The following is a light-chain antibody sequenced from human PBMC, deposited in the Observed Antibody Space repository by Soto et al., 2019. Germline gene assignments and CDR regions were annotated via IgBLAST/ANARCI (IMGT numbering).Light chain of an antibody. V-gene: IGKV1-39*01. J-gene: IGKJ1*01. CDR3: QQSCSTPRT. CDR2: GAS. CDR1: QNNNSW. Sequence: DIQMTQSPSTLSASGGDRVTITCRAIQNNNSWLAWYQQIPVKAPKLLSYGASTLQSGVPSRFSGSGSGTDFTLTISSLQPEDFATYYCQQSCSTPRTFGQGTKVDI.